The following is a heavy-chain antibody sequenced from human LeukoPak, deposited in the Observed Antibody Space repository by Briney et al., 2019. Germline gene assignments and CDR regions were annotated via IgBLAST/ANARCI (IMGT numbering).Heavy chain of an antibody. V-gene: IGHV1-18*01. CDR3: ARDPLRYSDRLSIGNWFDP. CDR1: GYTFTRYG. D-gene: IGHD3-9*01. J-gene: IGHJ5*02. CDR2: ISAYNGNT. Sequence: ASVKVSCKASGYTFTRYGISWVRQAPGQGLEWMGWISAYNGNTNYAQKLQGRVTMTTDTSTSTAYMELRSLRSDDTAVYYCARDPLRYSDRLSIGNWFDPWGQGTLVTVSS.